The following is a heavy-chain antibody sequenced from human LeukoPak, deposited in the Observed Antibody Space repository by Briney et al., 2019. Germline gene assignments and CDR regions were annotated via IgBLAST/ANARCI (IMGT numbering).Heavy chain of an antibody. CDR2: ISSSSSTI. J-gene: IGHJ4*02. CDR1: GFTFSSYS. Sequence: GGSLRLSCAASGFTFSSYSMNWVRQAPGKGLEWVSYISSSSSTIYYADSVKGRFTISRDNSKNTLYLQMNSLRAEDTAVYYCAKDRSDSSGSFFDYWGQGTLVTVSS. D-gene: IGHD3-22*01. V-gene: IGHV3-48*01. CDR3: AKDRSDSSGSFFDY.